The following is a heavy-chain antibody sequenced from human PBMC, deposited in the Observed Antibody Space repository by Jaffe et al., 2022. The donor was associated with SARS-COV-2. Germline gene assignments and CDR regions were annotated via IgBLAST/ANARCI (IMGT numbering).Heavy chain of an antibody. Sequence: QVQLQESGPGLVKPSETLSLTCTVSGGSISSYYWSWIRQPPGKGLEWIGYIYYSGSTNYNPSLKSRVTISVDTSKNQFSLKLSSVTAADTAVYYCARDRGVDTVDYYYYGMDVWGQGTTVTVSS. J-gene: IGHJ6*02. CDR2: IYYSGST. D-gene: IGHD5-18*01. V-gene: IGHV4-59*01. CDR1: GGSISSYY. CDR3: ARDRGVDTVDYYYYGMDV.